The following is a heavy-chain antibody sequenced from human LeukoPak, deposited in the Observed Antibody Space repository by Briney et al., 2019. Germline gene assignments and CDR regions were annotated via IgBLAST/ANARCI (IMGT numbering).Heavy chain of an antibody. Sequence: PGGSLRLSCVASGFPFSSYWMAWVCQAPGKGLEWVANIKQDGSKKSYVDSVKGRFTISRDNAKNSLYLQMNSLRAEDTAINYCTRVGYIDEGIDYWGQGTLVTVSS. J-gene: IGHJ4*02. CDR2: IKQDGSKK. D-gene: IGHD5-24*01. CDR1: GFPFSSYW. V-gene: IGHV3-7*04. CDR3: TRVGYIDEGIDY.